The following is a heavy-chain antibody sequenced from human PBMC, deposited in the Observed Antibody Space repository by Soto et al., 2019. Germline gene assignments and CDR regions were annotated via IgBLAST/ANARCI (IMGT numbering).Heavy chain of an antibody. CDR2: ISAYNGNT. CDR1: GYTFTSYG. Sequence: ASVKVSCKASGYTFTSYGISWVRQAPGQGLEWMGWISAYNGNTNYAQKLQGRVTMTTDTSTSTAYMELRSLRSDDTAVYYCARDAYYDSSGYTVDYWGQGTLVTVSS. V-gene: IGHV1-18*01. J-gene: IGHJ4*02. CDR3: ARDAYYDSSGYTVDY. D-gene: IGHD3-22*01.